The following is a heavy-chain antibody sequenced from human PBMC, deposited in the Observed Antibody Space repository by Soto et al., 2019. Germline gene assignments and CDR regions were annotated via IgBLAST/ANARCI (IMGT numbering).Heavy chain of an antibody. D-gene: IGHD4-17*01. V-gene: IGHV3-21*01. CDR3: AREQRGGYGETRTRYFDY. J-gene: IGHJ4*02. Sequence: GGSLRLSCAASGFTFSSYSMNWVRQAPGKGLEWVSSISSSSSYIYYADSVKGRFTISRDNAKNSLYLQMNSLRAEDTAVYYCAREQRGGYGETRTRYFDYWGQGTLVTVSS. CDR2: ISSSSSYI. CDR1: GFTFSSYS.